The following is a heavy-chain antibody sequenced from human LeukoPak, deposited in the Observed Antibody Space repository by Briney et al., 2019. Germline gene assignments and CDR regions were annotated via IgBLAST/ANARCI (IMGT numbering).Heavy chain of an antibody. Sequence: SETLSLTCAVYGGSFSGYYWSWIRQPPGKGLEWIGEINHSGGTKYNPSLKSRVTISVDTSKNQFSLKLTSVTASDSAVYYCASSNWLRDANFDSWGQGTLVTVSS. CDR1: GGSFSGYY. CDR2: INHSGGT. V-gene: IGHV4-34*01. CDR3: ASSNWLRDANFDS. J-gene: IGHJ4*02. D-gene: IGHD6-13*01.